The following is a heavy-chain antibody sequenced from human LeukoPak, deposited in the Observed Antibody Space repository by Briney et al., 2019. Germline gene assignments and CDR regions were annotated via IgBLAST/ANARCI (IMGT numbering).Heavy chain of an antibody. Sequence: ASETLSLTCAVSGYSISSSNWWGWIRQPSGKGLEWIGYIYYSGSTYYNPSLKSRVTMSVDTSKNQFSLKLSSVTAVDTAVYYCVRISSTSSIDYWGQGTLVTVSS. CDR3: VRISSTSSIDY. CDR1: GYSISSSNW. CDR2: IYYSGST. J-gene: IGHJ4*02. V-gene: IGHV4-28*01. D-gene: IGHD2-2*01.